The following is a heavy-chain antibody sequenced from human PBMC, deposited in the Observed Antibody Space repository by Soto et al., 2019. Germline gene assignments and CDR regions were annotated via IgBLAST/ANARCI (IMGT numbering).Heavy chain of an antibody. CDR1: DDSINSDKYY. CDR2: IYYRGNA. V-gene: IGHV4-39*01. J-gene: IGHJ4*02. Sequence: QLQLQESGPGLVKPSETLSLTCSVSDDSINSDKYYWGWIRQPPGKGLEWIGRIYYRGNAYYNPSLQPRVTISLDKSRSPFSLKLNSVTAADSAVYFCARLEGLATISYYFDFWGPGALVTVSS. D-gene: IGHD3-9*01. CDR3: ARLEGLATISYYFDF.